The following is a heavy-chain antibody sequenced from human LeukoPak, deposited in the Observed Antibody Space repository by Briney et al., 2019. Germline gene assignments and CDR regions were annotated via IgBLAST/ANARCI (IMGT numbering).Heavy chain of an antibody. V-gene: IGHV1-69*13. Sequence: SVKVSCKASGGTFSSYAINWVRQAPGQGLEWMGGIIPIFGTAHYAQKFRGRVTITAVESMSTAYMELNSLRSEDTAVYYCARDGRNIVVVTAMDWGQGTLVTVSS. CDR3: ARDGRNIVVVTAMD. J-gene: IGHJ1*01. CDR2: IIPIFGTA. D-gene: IGHD2-21*02. CDR1: GGTFSSYA.